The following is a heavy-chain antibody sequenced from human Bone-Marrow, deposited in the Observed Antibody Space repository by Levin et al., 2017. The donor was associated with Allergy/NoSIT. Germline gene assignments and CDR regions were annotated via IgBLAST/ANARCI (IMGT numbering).Heavy chain of an antibody. CDR3: ARQPDSSKDAFDI. V-gene: IGHV5-51*01. D-gene: IGHD6-19*01. J-gene: IGHJ3*02. CDR2: IYPADSDA. CDR1: GNRLTRYW. Sequence: GESLKISCKVSGNRLTRYWIGWVRQMPGKGLEWMGIIYPADSDARYSPSFEGQVSFSADKSTGTAYLQWTSLEASDTAMYYCARQPDSSKDAFDIWGQGTMVTVSS.